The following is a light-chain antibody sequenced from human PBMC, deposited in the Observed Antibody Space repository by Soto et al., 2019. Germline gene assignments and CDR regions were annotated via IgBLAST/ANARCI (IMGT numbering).Light chain of an antibody. CDR1: QSISRW. CDR3: QQSYNSPPIT. CDR2: AAS. V-gene: IGKV1-39*01. Sequence: DIHMTQSPSTLSASVGDRVTITCRASQSISRWLAWYQQKPGKAPKLLIYAASSLQSGVPSRFSGSGSGTDFTLTITSLQPEDFATYYCQQSYNSPPITFGQGTRLEI. J-gene: IGKJ5*01.